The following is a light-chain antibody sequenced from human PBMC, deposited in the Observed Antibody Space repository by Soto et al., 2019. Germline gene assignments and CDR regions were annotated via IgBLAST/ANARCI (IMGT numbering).Light chain of an antibody. CDR1: QSISSP. Sequence: EIVLTQSPATLSLSPGERATLSCRASQSISSPLAWYQQKPGQAPRLLIYDASSRATGFPARFSGSGSGTDFPLTIGSLEPEDFAVYYCQQRSEWPRTFGQGTKVEIQ. CDR3: QQRSEWPRT. CDR2: DAS. V-gene: IGKV3-11*01. J-gene: IGKJ1*01.